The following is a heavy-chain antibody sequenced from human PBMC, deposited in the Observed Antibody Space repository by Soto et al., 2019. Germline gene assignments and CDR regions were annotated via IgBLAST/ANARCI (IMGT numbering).Heavy chain of an antibody. Sequence: SETLSLTCAVYGGSFSGYYWSWIRQPPGKGLEWVGEINHSGSTNYNPSLKSRVTISVDTSKNQFSLKLSSVTAADTAVYYCARGAIAGRGGYYFDYWGQGTLVTVSS. D-gene: IGHD3-10*01. CDR2: INHSGST. V-gene: IGHV4-34*01. CDR3: ARGAIAGRGGYYFDY. J-gene: IGHJ4*02. CDR1: GGSFSGYY.